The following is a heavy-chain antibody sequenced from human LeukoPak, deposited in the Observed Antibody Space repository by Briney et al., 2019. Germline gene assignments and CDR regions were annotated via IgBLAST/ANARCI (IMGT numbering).Heavy chain of an antibody. Sequence: PGGSLRLSCAASGFTFSAYAMSWVRQAPGKGLEWVSGISAWGDNTYSADSVRGRFTISRDNSKNTLYLQMNSLRVEDTAVYYCAKDGGTVTSYYFDSWGLGTLVTVSS. CDR2: ISAWGDNT. D-gene: IGHD4-11*01. CDR1: GFTFSAYA. J-gene: IGHJ4*02. V-gene: IGHV3-23*01. CDR3: AKDGGTVTSYYFDS.